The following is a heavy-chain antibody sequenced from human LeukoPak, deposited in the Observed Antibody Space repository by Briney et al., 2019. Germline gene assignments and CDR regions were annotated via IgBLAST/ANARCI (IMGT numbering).Heavy chain of an antibody. CDR1: GGSFSGYY. J-gene: IGHJ6*04. D-gene: IGHD3-10*01. V-gene: IGHV4-34*01. Sequence: SETLSLTCAVYGGSFSGYYCSWIRQPPGKGLEWIGEINHSGSTNYNPSLKSRVSISVDTSKNQFSLKLSSVTAADTAVYYCARGQGTMVRGVIRSYYGMDVWGKGTTVTVSS. CDR3: ARGQGTMVRGVIRSYYGMDV. CDR2: INHSGST.